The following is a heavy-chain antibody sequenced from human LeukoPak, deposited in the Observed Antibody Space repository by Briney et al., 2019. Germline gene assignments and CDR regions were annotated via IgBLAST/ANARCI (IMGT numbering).Heavy chain of an antibody. CDR1: GFTFSSYS. J-gene: IGHJ5*02. Sequence: PGGSLRLSCAASGFTFSSYSMNWVRQAPGKGLEWVSSISSSSSYTYYADSVKGRFTISRDNAKNSLYLQMNSLRAEDTAVYYCARDRRAGWFDPWGQGTLVTVSS. V-gene: IGHV3-21*01. CDR2: ISSSSSYT. CDR3: ARDRRAGWFDP. D-gene: IGHD6-13*01.